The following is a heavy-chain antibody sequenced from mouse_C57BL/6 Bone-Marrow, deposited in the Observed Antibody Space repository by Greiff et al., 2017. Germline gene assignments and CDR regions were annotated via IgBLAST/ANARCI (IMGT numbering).Heavy chain of an antibody. J-gene: IGHJ2*01. Sequence: QVQLQQPGAELVRPGSSVKLSCKASGYTFTSYWMDWVKQRPGQGLEWIGNIYPSDSETHYNQKFKDKATLTVDKSSSTAYMQLSSLTSEDSAVYYCRRNYDGYDFGDWGQRTTLTVS. D-gene: IGHD2-2*01. CDR3: RRNYDGYDFGD. CDR2: IYPSDSET. CDR1: GYTFTSYW. V-gene: IGHV1-61*01.